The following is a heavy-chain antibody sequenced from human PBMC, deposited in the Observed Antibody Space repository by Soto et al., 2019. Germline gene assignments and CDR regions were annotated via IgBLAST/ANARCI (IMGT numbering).Heavy chain of an antibody. Sequence: QVQLVQSGAEVKKPGSSVKVSCTASGGTFSSYTISWVRQAPGQGLEWMGRIIPILGIANYAQKFQGRVTFTADRSTSTAYMELSSLRSEDTAVYYCARDAGTIFGVVILEYYFDYWGQGTLVTVSS. J-gene: IGHJ4*02. CDR1: GGTFSSYT. CDR2: IIPILGIA. V-gene: IGHV1-69*08. D-gene: IGHD3-3*01. CDR3: ARDAGTIFGVVILEYYFDY.